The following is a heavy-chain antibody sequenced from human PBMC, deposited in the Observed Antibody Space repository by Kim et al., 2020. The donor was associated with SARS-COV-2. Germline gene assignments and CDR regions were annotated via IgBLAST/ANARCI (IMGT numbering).Heavy chain of an antibody. CDR2: IYSGGST. CDR1: GFTVSSNY. D-gene: IGHD5-12*01. V-gene: IGHV3-53*01. CDR3: ARESRRGYSGYDSHYYGMDV. J-gene: IGHJ6*02. Sequence: GGSLRLSCAASGFTVSSNYMSWVRQAPGKGLEWVSVIYSGGSTYYADSVKGRFTISRDNSKNTLYLQMNSLRAEDTAVYYCARESRRGYSGYDSHYYGMDVWGQGTTVTVSS.